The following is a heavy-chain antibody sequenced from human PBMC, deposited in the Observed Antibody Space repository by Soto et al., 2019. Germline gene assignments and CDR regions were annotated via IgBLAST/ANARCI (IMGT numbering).Heavy chain of an antibody. V-gene: IGHV3-23*01. CDR2: ISGSGGST. CDR3: AKVAGSGENYYYYGMDV. Sequence: GGSLRLSCAASGFTFSSYAMSWVRQAPGKGLEWVSAISGSGGSTYYADSVKGRVTISRDNSKNTLYLQMNSLRAEDTAVYYCAKVAGSGENYYYYGMDVWGQGTTVTVSS. J-gene: IGHJ6*02. D-gene: IGHD3-10*01. CDR1: GFTFSSYA.